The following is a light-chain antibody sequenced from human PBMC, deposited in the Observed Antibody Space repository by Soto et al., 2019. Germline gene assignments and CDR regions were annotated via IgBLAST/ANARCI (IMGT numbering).Light chain of an antibody. Sequence: DIQLTQSPSFLSASVGARVTITCRASQDINTYLAWYRQKPGKAPKLLIFAASTLQNGVPSRFSGSGSGTEFTVTITSLQPEDFATYYCQQRKSYPITFGQGTRLEIK. V-gene: IGKV1-9*01. J-gene: IGKJ5*01. CDR3: QQRKSYPIT. CDR2: AAS. CDR1: QDINTY.